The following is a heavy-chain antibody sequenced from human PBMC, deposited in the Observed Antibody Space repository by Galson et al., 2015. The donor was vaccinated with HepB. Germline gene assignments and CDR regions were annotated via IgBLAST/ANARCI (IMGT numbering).Heavy chain of an antibody. Sequence: SVKVSCKASGGTFSRYAINWVRQAPGQGLEWMGGIIPIFGTPNYAQKFQGRVTITADDSTSTAYMELSSLISEDTAVYYCARGRVTTDYYYYGLDVWGQGTTVTVSS. V-gene: IGHV1-69*13. CDR3: ARGRVTTDYYYYGLDV. CDR2: IIPIFGTP. D-gene: IGHD4-17*01. CDR1: GGTFSRYA. J-gene: IGHJ6*02.